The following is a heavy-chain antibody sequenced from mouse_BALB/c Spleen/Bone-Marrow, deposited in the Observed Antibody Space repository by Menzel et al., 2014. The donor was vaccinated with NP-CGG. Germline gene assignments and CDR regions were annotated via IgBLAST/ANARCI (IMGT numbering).Heavy chain of an antibody. CDR2: INPSSGYT. V-gene: IGHV1-4*01. J-gene: IGHJ3*01. CDR1: GYTFTSYT. D-gene: IGHD2-1*01. Sequence: VQLQQSGAELARPGASVKMSCKASGYTFTSYTMHWVKQRPGQGLEWIGYINPSSGYTNYNQKFKDKATLTADKSSSTAYMQLSSLSSEDSAAYYCAREVYGIPFAYWGQGTLVTVSA. CDR3: AREVYGIPFAY.